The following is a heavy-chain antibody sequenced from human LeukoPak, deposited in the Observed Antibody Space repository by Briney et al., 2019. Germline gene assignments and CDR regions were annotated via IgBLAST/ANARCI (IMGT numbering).Heavy chain of an antibody. CDR1: GGSISSGSYN. J-gene: IGHJ5*02. Sequence: SETLSLTCTVSGGSISSGSYNWGWIRQPPGKGLEWIGTIYHSGTTFYNPSLQSRVTVSLDTSKNQFSLKLSSVTAAGTAVYYCAREVRSAWASFDPWGQGALVTVSS. CDR2: IYHSGTT. V-gene: IGHV4-39*07. CDR3: AREVRSAWASFDP. D-gene: IGHD1-26*01.